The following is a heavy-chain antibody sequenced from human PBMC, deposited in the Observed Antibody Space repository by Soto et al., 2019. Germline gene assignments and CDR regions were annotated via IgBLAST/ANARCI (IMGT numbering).Heavy chain of an antibody. V-gene: IGHV1-58*01. D-gene: IGHD2-2*01. Sequence: GASVKVSFKVSGFTFSHSAVPWVLQARGQGLEWIGWIVAGSGNTNYAQKFQERVTITRDMSTSTAYMEVRSLRSEDTAVYYCAAGRTGGSYYGMDVWGQGTTVTVSS. CDR2: IVAGSGNT. CDR1: GFTFSHSA. CDR3: AAGRTGGSYYGMDV. J-gene: IGHJ6*02.